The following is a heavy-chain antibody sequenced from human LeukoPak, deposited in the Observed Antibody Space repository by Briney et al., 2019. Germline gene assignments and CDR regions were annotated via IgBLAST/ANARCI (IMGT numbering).Heavy chain of an antibody. D-gene: IGHD3-10*01. V-gene: IGHV4-61*08. CDR1: GGSISSGGYY. J-gene: IGHJ5*02. CDR2: IYYSGST. CDR3: ARESSGSYSTWFDP. Sequence: SETLSLTCTVSGGSISSGGYYWSWIRQHPGKGLEWIGYIYYSGSTNYSPSLKSRVTISVDTSKNQFSLKLSSVTAADTAVYYCARESSGSYSTWFDPWGQGTLVTVSS.